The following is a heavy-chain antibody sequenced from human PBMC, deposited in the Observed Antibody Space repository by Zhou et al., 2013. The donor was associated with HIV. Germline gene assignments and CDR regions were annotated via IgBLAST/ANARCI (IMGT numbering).Heavy chain of an antibody. Sequence: QVQLVQSGAEVKKPGSSVKVSCKATGGTFSTYAFAWVRQAPGQGLEWMGTFTPFFASSDYAQKFQDRLTITVDQSTSTIYMDLNGLTADDTAVYYCTREPSGDFWYFDVWGRGTKVIVSS. CDR2: FTPFFASS. J-gene: IGHJ2*01. CDR3: TREPSGDFWYFDV. CDR1: GGTFSTYA. D-gene: IGHD7-27*01. V-gene: IGHV1-69*15.